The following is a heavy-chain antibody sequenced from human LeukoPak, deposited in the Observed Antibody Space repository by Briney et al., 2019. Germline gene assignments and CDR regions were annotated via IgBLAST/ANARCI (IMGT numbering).Heavy chain of an antibody. V-gene: IGHV1-3*01. Sequence: ASVKVSCKASGYTFTSYAMHWVRQAPGQRLEWMGWINAGNGNTKYSQKFQGRVTITRDTSASTAYMEPSSLRSEDTAVYYCASERYCSGGSCYWYYDYWGQGTLVTVSS. CDR1: GYTFTSYA. CDR3: ASERYCSGGSCYWYYDY. J-gene: IGHJ4*02. CDR2: INAGNGNT. D-gene: IGHD2-15*01.